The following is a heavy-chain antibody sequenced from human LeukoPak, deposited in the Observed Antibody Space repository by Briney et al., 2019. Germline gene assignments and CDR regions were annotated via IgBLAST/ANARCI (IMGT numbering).Heavy chain of an antibody. J-gene: IGHJ4*02. CDR1: GGSISSGGYS. Sequence: SETLSLTCAVSGGSISSGGYSWSWIRQPPGKGLEWIGYIYHSGSTYYNPSLKSRVTISVDRSENQFSLKLSSVTAADTAVYYFSSSCYFWTPFYYWGQGTLVPVSS. CDR2: IYHSGST. V-gene: IGHV4-30-2*01. CDR3: SSSCYFWTPFYY. D-gene: IGHD3-22*01.